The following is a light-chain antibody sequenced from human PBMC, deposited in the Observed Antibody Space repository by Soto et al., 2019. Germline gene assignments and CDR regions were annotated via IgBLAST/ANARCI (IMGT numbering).Light chain of an antibody. CDR1: QSISNY. Sequence: DIQMTQSPSSLSASVGDRVTITCRASQSISNYLNWYQQKPGKAPKLLIYAASSLQSGVPSRFSGSGSGTEFTLTISSLQSEDFAFYYCQQYNNRPITFGQGTRLEIK. J-gene: IGKJ5*01. CDR3: QQYNNRPIT. CDR2: AAS. V-gene: IGKV1-39*01.